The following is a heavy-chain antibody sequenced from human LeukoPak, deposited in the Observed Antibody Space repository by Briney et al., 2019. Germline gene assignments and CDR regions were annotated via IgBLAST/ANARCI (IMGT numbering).Heavy chain of an antibody. V-gene: IGHV4-39*01. D-gene: IGHD2-21*01. CDR2: IYYSGST. Sequence: PSETLSLTCTVSGGSISSSSYYWCWIRQPPGKGLEWIGSIYYSGSTYYNPSLKRRVTISVDTSKNQFSLKLSSVIAADTAVYYCARSVMVFAIGAFDFWGQGTMVTVSS. CDR1: GGSISSSSYY. J-gene: IGHJ3*01. CDR3: ARSVMVFAIGAFDF.